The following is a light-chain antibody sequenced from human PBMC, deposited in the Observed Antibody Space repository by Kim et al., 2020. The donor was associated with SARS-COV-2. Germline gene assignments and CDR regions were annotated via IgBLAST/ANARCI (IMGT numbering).Light chain of an antibody. V-gene: IGLV2-14*03. CDR2: GVT. CDR3: SSFTDTGAWV. J-gene: IGLJ3*02. Sequence: GHAITIPSTGTCDNLGAYNYVSWYKQHPGKAPQLLIYGVTTRPSGVSSRFSASKSGNTASLTISGLQAEDEAHYSCSSFTDTGAWVFGGGTQLTVL. CDR1: CDNLGAYNY.